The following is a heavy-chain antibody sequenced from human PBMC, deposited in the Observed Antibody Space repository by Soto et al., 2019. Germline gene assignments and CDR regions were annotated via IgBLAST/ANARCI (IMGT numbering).Heavy chain of an antibody. Sequence: EVQLVESGGGLVQPGGSLTLTCVASGFTLRGYWMSWVRQAPGKGLEWVANIDKDGSDKRYLDSVRGRITISKDNVKNSLYLQMNSLGAEDTAVYYCARGGGNFDQWGQGTLVTVSS. V-gene: IGHV3-7*04. CDR1: GFTLRGYW. D-gene: IGHD3-16*01. J-gene: IGHJ4*02. CDR2: IDKDGSDK. CDR3: ARGGGNFDQ.